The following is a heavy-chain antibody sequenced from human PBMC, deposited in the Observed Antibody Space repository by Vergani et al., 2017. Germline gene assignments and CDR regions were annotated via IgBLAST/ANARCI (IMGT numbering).Heavy chain of an antibody. CDR2: MNPNSGNT. CDR3: AGGRGGVRGVHYFDY. V-gene: IGHV1-8*03. D-gene: IGHD3-10*01. Sequence: QVQLVQSGAEVKKPGASVKVSCKASGYTFTSYDINCVRQAAEQGLEWMGWMNPNSGNTGYAQKFQGRVTITRNTSISTAYMELSSLRSEDTAVYYCAGGRGGVRGVHYFDYWGQGTLVTVPS. CDR1: GYTFTSYD. J-gene: IGHJ4*02.